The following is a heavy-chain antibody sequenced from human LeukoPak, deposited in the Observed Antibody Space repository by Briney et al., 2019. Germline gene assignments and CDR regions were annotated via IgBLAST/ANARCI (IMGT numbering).Heavy chain of an antibody. CDR3: ARAEGELYIPFQH. Sequence: GGSLRLSCAASGFTFSSYGMHWVRQAPGKGLEWVAFIRYDGSNKYYADSVKGRFTISRDNSKNTLSLQMNSLRAEDTAVYYCARAEGELYIPFQHWGQGTLVTVSS. CDR1: GFTFSSYG. V-gene: IGHV3-30*02. J-gene: IGHJ1*01. D-gene: IGHD3-16*01. CDR2: IRYDGSNK.